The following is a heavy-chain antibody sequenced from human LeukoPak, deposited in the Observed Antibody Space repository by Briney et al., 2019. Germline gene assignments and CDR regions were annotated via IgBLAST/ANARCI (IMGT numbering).Heavy chain of an antibody. V-gene: IGHV1-46*01. CDR3: ARAGGGPDCYYYMDV. Sequence: ASVKVSCKASGYTFTSYYMHWVRQAPGQGLEWMGIINPSGGSTSYAQKFQGRVTMTRDTSTSTVYMELSSLRSEDTAVYYCARAGGGPDCYYYMDVWGKGTTVTVSS. CDR1: GYTFTSYY. CDR2: INPSGGST. D-gene: IGHD3-16*01. J-gene: IGHJ6*03.